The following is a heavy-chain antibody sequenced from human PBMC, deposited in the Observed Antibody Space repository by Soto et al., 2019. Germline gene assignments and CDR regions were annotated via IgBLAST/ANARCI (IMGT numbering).Heavy chain of an antibody. V-gene: IGHV1-18*01. CDR2: ISAYSGDT. J-gene: IGHJ4*02. CDR3: ARPSGSYGDYSWSLKY. D-gene: IGHD4-17*01. Sequence: QIQLVQSGAEVKKPGASVKVSCKASGYPFTGYSVGWVRQAPGLGPEWRGWISAYSGDTYYAQRFQDRLTMTTGAFTSKAYMDLRSLRSDDSAVYYCARPSGSYGDYSWSLKYWGQGTLVTVSS. CDR1: GYPFTGYS.